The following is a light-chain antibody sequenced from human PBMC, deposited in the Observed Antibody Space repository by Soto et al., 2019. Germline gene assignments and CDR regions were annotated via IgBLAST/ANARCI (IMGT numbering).Light chain of an antibody. V-gene: IGLV1-51*01. CDR3: GAWDSSLSAGV. CDR1: SYNIGANY. Sequence: QSVSTQPPSVSAAPGQKVTISCSGSSYNIGANYVSWYQQLPGTAPKLLIYDNDKRPSGIPDRFSASKSGTSATLGITGLQTGDEADYYCGAWDSSLSAGVFGGGTKLTVL. CDR2: DND. J-gene: IGLJ2*01.